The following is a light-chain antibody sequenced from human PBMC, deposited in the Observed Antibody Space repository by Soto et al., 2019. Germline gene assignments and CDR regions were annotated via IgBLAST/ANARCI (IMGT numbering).Light chain of an antibody. Sequence: TQTLTTLSATPRQRALVSCRASQGIGTCLAWYQQKPGQAPRLLIYAASTWATGVPGRFSGSGSGTDFTLTIYRLEPEDYAVYYCQQYDKSSVAFGEGTKVDIK. CDR3: QQYDKSSVA. CDR1: QGIGTC. J-gene: IGKJ1*01. V-gene: IGKV3-15*01. CDR2: AAS.